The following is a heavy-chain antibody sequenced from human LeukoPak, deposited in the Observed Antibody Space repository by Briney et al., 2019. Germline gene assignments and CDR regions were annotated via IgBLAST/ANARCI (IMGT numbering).Heavy chain of an antibody. J-gene: IGHJ3*02. CDR3: ARGIAVAGTDAFDI. Sequence: PGRSLRLSCAASGFTFSSYAMHWVRQAPGKGLEWVAVISYDGSNKYYADSVKGRFTISRDNSKNTLYLQMSSLRAEDTAVYYCARGIAVAGTDAFDIWGQGTVVTVSS. CDR1: GFTFSSYA. CDR2: ISYDGSNK. V-gene: IGHV3-30-3*01. D-gene: IGHD6-19*01.